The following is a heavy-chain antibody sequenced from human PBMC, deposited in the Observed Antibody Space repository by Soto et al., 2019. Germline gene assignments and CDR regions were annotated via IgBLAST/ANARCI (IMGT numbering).Heavy chain of an antibody. J-gene: IGHJ5*02. CDR2: IYYSGST. CDR1: GGSITSYY. CDR3: ARSVLP. V-gene: IGHV4-59*12. Sequence: SVTLSLTCTVSGGSITSYYWSWIRQPPGKGLEWIGYIYYSGSTNYNPSLKSRVTISVDTSKNQFSLNLTSVTAADTAVYYCARSVLPWGQGTLVTVSS.